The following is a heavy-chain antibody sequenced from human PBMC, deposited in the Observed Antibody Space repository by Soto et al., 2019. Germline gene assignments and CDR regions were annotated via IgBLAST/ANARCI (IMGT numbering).Heavy chain of an antibody. Sequence: QVQLPESGPGLVTPSQTLSLPCTVSGGSISSGDYYWSWIRHPPGKGLEWIGYIYYSGSTYCNPSLKSPVTIAVATSKNQFSLKLSSVTAADPAVYYCARDKAAAGKGDFDYLGQGTKVTVSS. CDR2: IYYSGST. V-gene: IGHV4-30-4*01. CDR1: GGSISSGDYY. CDR3: ARDKAAAGKGDFDY. J-gene: IGHJ4*02. D-gene: IGHD6-13*01.